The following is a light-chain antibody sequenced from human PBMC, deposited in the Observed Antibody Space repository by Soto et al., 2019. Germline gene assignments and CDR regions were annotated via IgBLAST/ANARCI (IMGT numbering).Light chain of an antibody. CDR3: ATWDGSLSAVV. Sequence: QSVLTQPPSVSAAPGHKVTISCSGSSSNIGNNFVSWYQQLPGTAPKLLIYDNDKRPSGIPDRFSGSKSGTSATLGVTGLQTGDEADYYCATWDGSLSAVVFGGGTKLTVL. CDR1: SSNIGNNF. J-gene: IGLJ2*01. V-gene: IGLV1-51*01. CDR2: DND.